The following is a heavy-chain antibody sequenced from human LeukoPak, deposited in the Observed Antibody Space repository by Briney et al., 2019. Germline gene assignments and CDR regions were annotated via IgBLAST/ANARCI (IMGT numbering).Heavy chain of an antibody. CDR3: ASTYDSSGYYFDY. CDR1: GFTFSSYG. CDR2: IWYDGSNK. D-gene: IGHD3-22*01. Sequence: GGSLRLSCAASGFTFSSYGMHWVRQAPGKGLEWVAVIWYDGSNKYYADSVKGRFTISRDNSKNTLYLQMNSLRAEDTAVYYCASTYDSSGYYFDYWGQGTLVTVSS. V-gene: IGHV3-33*01. J-gene: IGHJ4*02.